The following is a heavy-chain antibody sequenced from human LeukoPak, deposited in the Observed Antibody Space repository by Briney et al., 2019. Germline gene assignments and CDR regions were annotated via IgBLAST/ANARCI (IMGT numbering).Heavy chain of an antibody. Sequence: PSETLSLTCTVSGGSISSSTYYWGWIRQPPGKGLEWIGSIYYGGSTYYNPSLQSRVTISVDMSKSQFSLRLSSVTAADTAVYFCARRSSSWSYFDYWGQGTLVTVSS. CDR2: IYYGGST. D-gene: IGHD6-13*01. CDR1: GGSISSSTYY. J-gene: IGHJ4*02. CDR3: ARRSSSWSYFDY. V-gene: IGHV4-39*01.